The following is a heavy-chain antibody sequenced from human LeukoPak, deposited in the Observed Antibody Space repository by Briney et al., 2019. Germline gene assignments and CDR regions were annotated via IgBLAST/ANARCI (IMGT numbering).Heavy chain of an antibody. CDR3: STYNSGSVNN. V-gene: IGHV3-15*01. Sequence: PGGSLRLSCVASGFTFTNAWMTWVRQAPGKGLEWVGRIKSKTDGGTTDYAAPVKGRFTISRDDSENTLYLQLNSLKTEDTAVYYCSTYNSGSVNNWGQGTLVTVSS. D-gene: IGHD6-19*01. CDR1: GFTFTNAW. J-gene: IGHJ4*02. CDR2: IKSKTDGGTT.